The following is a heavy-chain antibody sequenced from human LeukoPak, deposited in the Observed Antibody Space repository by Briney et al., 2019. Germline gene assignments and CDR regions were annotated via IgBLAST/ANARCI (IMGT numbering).Heavy chain of an antibody. Sequence: ASVKVPCKASGYTFTSYGISWVRQAPGQGLEWMGWISAYNGNTNYAQKLQGRVTMTTDTSTSTAYMELRSLRSDDTAVYYCARAGYRVTTVTAPFDYWGQGTLVTVSS. V-gene: IGHV1-18*04. CDR1: GYTFTSYG. CDR3: ARAGYRVTTVTAPFDY. CDR2: ISAYNGNT. D-gene: IGHD4-17*01. J-gene: IGHJ4*02.